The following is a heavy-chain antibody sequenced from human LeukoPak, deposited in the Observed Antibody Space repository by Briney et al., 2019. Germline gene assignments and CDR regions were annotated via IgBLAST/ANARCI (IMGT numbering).Heavy chain of an antibody. Sequence: GGSLRLSCAASGFTFSSFEMNWVRQAPGKGLDWVSYISSSGRTTYYAGSVKGRFTISRDNAKNSLYLQMNSLRAEDTAVYYCVREMGGYPFDHWGQGTLVTVSS. CDR3: VREMGGYPFDH. CDR1: GFTFSSFE. J-gene: IGHJ4*02. D-gene: IGHD5-12*01. V-gene: IGHV3-48*03. CDR2: ISSSGRTT.